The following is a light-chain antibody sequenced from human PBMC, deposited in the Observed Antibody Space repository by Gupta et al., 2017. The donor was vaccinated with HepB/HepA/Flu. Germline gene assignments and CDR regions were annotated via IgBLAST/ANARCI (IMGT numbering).Light chain of an antibody. J-gene: IGKJ1*01. CDR2: DTS. CDR1: QNVIDY. V-gene: IGKV3-11*01. CDR3: QQRYIWPGT. Sequence: EIVLTQSPAPLSLSPGERATLSCRTSQNVIDYLGWYQQKPGQAPRPLIYDTSTRAAGTPARFSGSGSGTDFTLTISSLEPEDFAIYYCQQRYIWPGTFGQGTKVEI.